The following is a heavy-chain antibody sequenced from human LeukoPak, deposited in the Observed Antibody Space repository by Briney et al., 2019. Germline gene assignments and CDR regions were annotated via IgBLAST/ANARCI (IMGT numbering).Heavy chain of an antibody. CDR3: ARQGGSGWNDF. Sequence: SETLSLTCAVYGGSFSGYYWSWIRQPPGKGLEWIGEINHSGSTNYNPSLKSRVTISVDTSKNQFSLKLSSVTAADTAVYYCARQGGSGWNDFWGQGTLVTVSS. CDR1: GGSFSGYY. D-gene: IGHD6-19*01. CDR2: INHSGST. V-gene: IGHV4-34*01. J-gene: IGHJ4*02.